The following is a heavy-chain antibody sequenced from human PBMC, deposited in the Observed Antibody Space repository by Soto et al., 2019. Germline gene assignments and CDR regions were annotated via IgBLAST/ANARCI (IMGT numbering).Heavy chain of an antibody. CDR2: IYYSGST. V-gene: IGHV4-39*01. D-gene: IGHD6-13*01. J-gene: IGHJ4*02. CDR3: ASQYSSSWEVDY. Sequence: PSETLSLTCTVSGGSISSSSYYWGWIRQPPGKGLEWIGSIYYSGSTYYNPSLKSRVTISVDTSKNQFSLKLSSVTAADTAVYYCASQYSSSWEVDYWGQGTLVTVSS. CDR1: GGSISSSSYY.